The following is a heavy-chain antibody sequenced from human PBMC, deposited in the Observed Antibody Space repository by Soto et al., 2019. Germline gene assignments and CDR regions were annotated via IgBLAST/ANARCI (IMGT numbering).Heavy chain of an antibody. CDR1: GYTFTSYW. Sequence: PGESLKISCNGSGYTFTSYWIGWVRQRPGKGLEWMGIIYPGDSDTRYRPSFEGQVTISADESTSTVYLQWSSLKASDTAMYYCARRGPVATGDYWGQGTLVTVHS. V-gene: IGHV5-51*01. CDR3: ARRGPVATGDY. CDR2: IYPGDSDT. J-gene: IGHJ4*02. D-gene: IGHD5-12*01.